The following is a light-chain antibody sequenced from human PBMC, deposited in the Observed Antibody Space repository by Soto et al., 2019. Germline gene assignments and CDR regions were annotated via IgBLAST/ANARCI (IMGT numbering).Light chain of an antibody. CDR1: PSVSNS. CDR2: DAS. J-gene: IGKJ4*01. CDR3: QQRNQWPPVT. Sequence: ESVLTQSPATLSLSPGERATLSCRASPSVSNSLAWYQHKPGQAPRLLIYDASNRATGGPTRFSGSGSGTDFTLTISSLEPEDFAVDYCQQRNQWPPVTFGGGTRVEI. V-gene: IGKV3-11*01.